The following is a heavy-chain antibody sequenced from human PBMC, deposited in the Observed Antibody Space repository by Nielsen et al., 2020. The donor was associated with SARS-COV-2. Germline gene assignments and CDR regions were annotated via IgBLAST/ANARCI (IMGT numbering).Heavy chain of an antibody. V-gene: IGHV3-33*01. CDR2: IWYDGSNK. D-gene: IGHD3-16*01. CDR3: ARDSALLNQPYYYYGMDI. J-gene: IGHJ6*02. Sequence: GGSLRLSCAASGFTFSNYGMHWVRQAPGKGLEWVAVIWYDGSNKYYADSVKGRFTISRDNSKNTLYLQMNSLRAEDTAVYYCARDSALLNQPYYYYGMDIWGQGTTVTVSS. CDR1: GFTFSNYG.